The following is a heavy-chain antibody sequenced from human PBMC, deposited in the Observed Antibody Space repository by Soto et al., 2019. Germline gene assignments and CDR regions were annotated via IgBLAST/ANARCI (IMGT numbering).Heavy chain of an antibody. Sequence: EVQLVESGGGLVQPGGSLRLSCVASGFTFSDHYMDWVRQAPGKGLEWVGRIANRGGSYTTHQAASVMGRFFVSRDDSKTSRYLKMNSLKTGDAAVYYCARVKVQSYAGGVYDYWGQGALVTVSS. CDR3: ARVKVQSYAGGVYDY. CDR1: GFTFSDHY. D-gene: IGHD3-16*01. V-gene: IGHV3-72*01. J-gene: IGHJ4*02. CDR2: IANRGGSYTT.